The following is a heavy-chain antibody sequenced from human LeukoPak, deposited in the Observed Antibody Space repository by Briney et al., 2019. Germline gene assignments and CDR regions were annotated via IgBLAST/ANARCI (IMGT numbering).Heavy chain of an antibody. V-gene: IGHV1-2*02. D-gene: IGHD6-13*01. J-gene: IGHJ4*02. CDR2: INPNSGGT. CDR3: ARGEATWASNSNSWYNDY. CDR1: GYTFTGYY. Sequence: ASVKVSCKASGYTFTGYYMHWVRQAPGQGLEWMGWINPNSGGTNYAQKFQGRVTMTRDTSISTAYMELSRLRSDDTAVYYCARGEATWASNSNSWYNDYWGQGTLVTVSS.